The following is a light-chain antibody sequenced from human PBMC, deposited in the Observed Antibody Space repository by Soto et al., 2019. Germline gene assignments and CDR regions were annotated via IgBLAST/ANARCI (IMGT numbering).Light chain of an antibody. CDR2: DAF. V-gene: IGKV1-33*01. Sequence: DIQMTQSPSSLSASVGDRVTITCQASHDIINYLNWFQQKPGEAPKLLIFDAFKLETGVPSRFSGSGSGTDFTLTISSLQPEDIATYYCQQYDNLSVTFGGGTKVDI. J-gene: IGKJ4*01. CDR3: QQYDNLSVT. CDR1: HDIINY.